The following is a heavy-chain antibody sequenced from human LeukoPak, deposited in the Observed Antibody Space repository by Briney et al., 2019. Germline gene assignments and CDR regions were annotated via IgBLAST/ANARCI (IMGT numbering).Heavy chain of an antibody. Sequence: PGKSLTLSCVASQFTFSDYGMHWVRKAPGKGLEWVAVIWNDGSNQYYADSVKGRFTISRDNSQNSVYLQMNSLRAEDTAVYYCAKDAQRGFDYSNSLEYWGQGTLVTVSS. J-gene: IGHJ4*02. CDR1: QFTFSDYG. CDR3: AKDAQRGFDYSNSLEY. CDR2: IWNDGSNQ. V-gene: IGHV3-33*06. D-gene: IGHD4-11*01.